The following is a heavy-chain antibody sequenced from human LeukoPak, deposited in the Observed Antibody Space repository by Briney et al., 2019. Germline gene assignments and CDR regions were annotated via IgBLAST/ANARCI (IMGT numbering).Heavy chain of an antibody. J-gene: IGHJ4*02. D-gene: IGHD5-24*01. V-gene: IGHV5-51*01. CDR3: ARHVEGDY. Sequence: GESLKISCRCSGYTFTSYWIGWVRQMPGRGLEWMGIIYPGDSNTKYSPSFQGQVTISADKSISTAYLQWSSLKASDTATYYCARHVEGDYWGQGTLVTVSS. CDR1: GYTFTSYW. CDR2: IYPGDSNT.